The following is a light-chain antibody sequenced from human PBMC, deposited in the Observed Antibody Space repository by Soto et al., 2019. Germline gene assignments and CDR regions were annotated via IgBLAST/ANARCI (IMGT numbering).Light chain of an antibody. Sequence: EIVFTQSPVILSLSPGERASLSCGASQSISSSFLAWYQQKPGQAPRLLIYGASSRATGIPDRFSGTGSETDFTLTISSLRPEDFATYYCQQLNSFPLTFGQGTRLEIK. J-gene: IGKJ5*01. V-gene: IGKV3-20*01. CDR3: QQLNSFPLT. CDR1: QSISSSF. CDR2: GAS.